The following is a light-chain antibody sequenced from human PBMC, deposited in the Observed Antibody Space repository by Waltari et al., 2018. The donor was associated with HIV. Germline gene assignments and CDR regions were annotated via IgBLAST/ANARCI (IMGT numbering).Light chain of an antibody. V-gene: IGKV3D-7*01. CDR1: QSVSSSY. Sequence: PGDRVPLSCRASQSVSSSYLTWYQQKPGQAPRLLIYGASTRATSIPPRFSGSGSGTDFTLTISSLQPEDFAVYYCQQDYNLPRTFGGGTKVEIK. CDR3: QQDYNLPRT. CDR2: GAS. J-gene: IGKJ4*01.